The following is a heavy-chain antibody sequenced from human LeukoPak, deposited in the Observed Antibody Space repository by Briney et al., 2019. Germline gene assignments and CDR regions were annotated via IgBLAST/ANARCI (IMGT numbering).Heavy chain of an antibody. D-gene: IGHD6-13*01. J-gene: IGHJ4*02. CDR2: INQDGSEK. Sequence: GGSLRLSCVASGFTLSNFWMSWVRQAPGKGLEWVANINQDGSEKYYVDSMKGRFTISRDNAKNSLYLQMNSLRAEDTAVYYWARVPGEIPAGDYWGQGTLVTVSS. V-gene: IGHV3-7*01. CDR1: GFTLSNFW. CDR3: ARVPGEIPAGDY.